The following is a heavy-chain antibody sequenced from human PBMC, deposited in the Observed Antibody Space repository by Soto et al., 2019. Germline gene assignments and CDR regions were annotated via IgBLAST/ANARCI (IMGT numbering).Heavy chain of an antibody. V-gene: IGHV1-69*13. CDR1: GGTFSSYA. Sequence: SVKVSCKASGGTFSSYAISWVRQAPGQGLEWMGGIIPIFGTANYAQKFQGRVTITADESTSTAYMELSSLRSEDTAVYYCARGRGAYSSHPGYYYYGMDVWAKGPRSPSP. D-gene: IGHD6-13*01. J-gene: IGHJ6*02. CDR2: IIPIFGTA. CDR3: ARGRGAYSSHPGYYYYGMDV.